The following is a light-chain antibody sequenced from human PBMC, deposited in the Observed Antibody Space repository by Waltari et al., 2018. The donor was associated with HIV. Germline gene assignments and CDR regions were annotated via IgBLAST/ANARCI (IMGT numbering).Light chain of an antibody. V-gene: IGKV2-40*01. Sequence: DVVMTPTPLSLPVTPGKPTSLSCRSSHSLFYSGDGNIYLDWYLQKPGQCPQILIYTLSYRASGVPDRFTGSGSGTDFTLKISRVEAEDVGVYYCMQRLKFPITFGQGTRLEIK. CDR2: TLS. J-gene: IGKJ5*01. CDR3: MQRLKFPIT. CDR1: HSLFYSGDGNIY.